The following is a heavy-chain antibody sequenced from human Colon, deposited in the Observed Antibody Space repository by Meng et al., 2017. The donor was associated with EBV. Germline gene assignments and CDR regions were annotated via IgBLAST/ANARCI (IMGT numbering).Heavy chain of an antibody. V-gene: IGHV4-30-4*01. D-gene: IGHD2-21*01. CDR2: IHHSGSA. CDR3: ASFDHIPRRNYFDY. J-gene: IGHJ4*02. Sequence: QGQSPGQVPGRVEPSQTLSLTCTVSGGSMSSGNYYWSWIRQPPGKGLEWIGYIHHSGSAYYNPSLKSRVSISVDTSKNQFSLNLNSMTAADTAVYYCASFDHIPRRNYFDYWGQGTLVTVSS. CDR1: GGSMSSGNYY.